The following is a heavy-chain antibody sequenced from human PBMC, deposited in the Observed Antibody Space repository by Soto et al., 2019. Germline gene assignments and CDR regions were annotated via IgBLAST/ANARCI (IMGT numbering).Heavy chain of an antibody. Sequence: SVKVSCKASGGTFSSYYIRVVPPAPAQALARMGVIIPIFGTANYAQKFQGRVTITADESTSTAYMELSSLRSEDTAVYYCARGYCSSTSCPWGYYYGMDVWGQGTTVTVSS. V-gene: IGHV1-69*13. CDR1: GGTFSSYY. CDR2: IIPIFGTA. CDR3: ARGYCSSTSCPWGYYYGMDV. J-gene: IGHJ6*02. D-gene: IGHD2-2*01.